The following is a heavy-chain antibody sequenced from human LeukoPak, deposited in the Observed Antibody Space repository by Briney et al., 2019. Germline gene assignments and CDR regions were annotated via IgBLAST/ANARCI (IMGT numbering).Heavy chain of an antibody. V-gene: IGHV4-38-2*02. J-gene: IGHJ4*02. CDR2: IYHSGST. Sequence: SEALSLTCTVSGYSISSGYYWGWIRQPPGKGLEWIGSIYHSGSTYYNPSLKSRVTISVDTSKNQFSLKLSSVTAADTAVYYCARGDNWNYGDYFDYWGQGTLVTVSS. D-gene: IGHD1-7*01. CDR3: ARGDNWNYGDYFDY. CDR1: GYSISSGYY.